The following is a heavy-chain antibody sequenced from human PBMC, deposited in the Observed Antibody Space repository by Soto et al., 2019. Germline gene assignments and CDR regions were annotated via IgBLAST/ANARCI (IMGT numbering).Heavy chain of an antibody. J-gene: IGHJ6*02. Sequence: PGGSLRLSCAASGFTFSDYYMSWIRQAPGKGLEWVSYISSSSSYTNYADSVKGRFTISRDNAKNSLYLQMDSLRAEDTAVYYWAREASHFWSGYYYSSYYYGMDVWGQGTTVTVSS. V-gene: IGHV3-11*06. CDR3: AREASHFWSGYYYSSYYYGMDV. D-gene: IGHD3-3*01. CDR2: ISSSSSYT. CDR1: GFTFSDYY.